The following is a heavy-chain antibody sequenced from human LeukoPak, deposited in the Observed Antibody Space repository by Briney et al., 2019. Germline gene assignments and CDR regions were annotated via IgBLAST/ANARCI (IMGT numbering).Heavy chain of an antibody. CDR3: SRHASTRGAGAGTEYFQH. D-gene: IGHD6-13*01. CDR2: ISGSADTT. J-gene: IGHJ1*01. CDR1: GLTFRIFA. V-gene: IGHV3-23*01. Sequence: PGGSLRLSCAASGLTFRIFAMNWVRQAPGKGLEWVSGISGSADTTYYADSVQGRFTISRDNSKNTLYLQMNSLRAEDTALYYCSRHASTRGAGAGTEYFQHWGQGTLVTVSS.